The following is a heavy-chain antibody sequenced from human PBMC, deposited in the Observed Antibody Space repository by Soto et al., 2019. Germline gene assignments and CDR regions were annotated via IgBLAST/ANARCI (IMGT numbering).Heavy chain of an antibody. CDR3: VGLFGNSCIDV. J-gene: IGHJ4*02. CDR2: TYYRSQWHY. V-gene: IGHV6-1*01. CDR1: GDSVSSNSAV. D-gene: IGHD6-13*01. Sequence: SQTLSLTCAISGDSVSSNSAVWNWIRQSPSRVLEWLGRTYYRSQWHYEYAVFVQSRISIDPDTSKNQFSLQLNSVTPADTALDYCVGLFGNSCIDVWGQGTLVTVSS.